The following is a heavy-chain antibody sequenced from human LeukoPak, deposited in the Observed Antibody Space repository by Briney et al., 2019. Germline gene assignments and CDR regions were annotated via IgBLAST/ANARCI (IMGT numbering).Heavy chain of an antibody. J-gene: IGHJ5*02. Sequence: GASVKVSCKASGYTFTGYYMHWVRQAPGPGLEWMGRINPNSGGTNYAQKFQGRVTMTRDTSISTAYMELSRLRSDDTAVYYCARDPPYYSSGWYHNNWFDPWGQGTLVTVSS. CDR2: INPNSGGT. V-gene: IGHV1-2*06. CDR1: GYTFTGYY. D-gene: IGHD6-19*01. CDR3: ARDPPYYSSGWYHNNWFDP.